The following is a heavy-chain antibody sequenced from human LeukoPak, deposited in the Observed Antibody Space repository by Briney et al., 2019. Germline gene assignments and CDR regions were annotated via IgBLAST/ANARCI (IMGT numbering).Heavy chain of an antibody. D-gene: IGHD3-10*01. CDR2: IFYTGST. Sequence: SETLSLTCTVSGGSITTNYYSWIRQPPGRELEWIGYIFYTGSTNYNPSLRSRVTISIDTSKNQLSLKLTSVTAGDTAVYYCARDRDRSFDNWGQGTLVTVSS. CDR1: GGSITTNY. CDR3: ARDRDRSFDN. V-gene: IGHV4-59*01. J-gene: IGHJ4*02.